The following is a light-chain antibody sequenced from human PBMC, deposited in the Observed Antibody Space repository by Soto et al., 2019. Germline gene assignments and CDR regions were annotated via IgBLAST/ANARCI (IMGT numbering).Light chain of an antibody. Sequence: DIQMTQSPSSLAASVGERVTITCRASQNIHSFLNLYQQKPGKAPQVLIYGGSALQSGVPSRFSGSVSGTDFTLTISSLQPEDFASYFCQQSYNIPFTFGPGTRVDI. CDR3: QQSYNIPFT. CDR1: QNIHSF. CDR2: GGS. V-gene: IGKV1-39*01. J-gene: IGKJ3*01.